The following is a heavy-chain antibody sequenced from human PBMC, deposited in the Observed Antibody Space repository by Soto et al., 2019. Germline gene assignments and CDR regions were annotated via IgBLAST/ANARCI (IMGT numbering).Heavy chain of an antibody. CDR3: ARAHKVSGSPQTRPDF. V-gene: IGHV4-59*01. D-gene: IGHD6-25*01. CDR2: IYYTGRSG. J-gene: IGHJ1*01. CDR1: GGSISDYY. Sequence: SETLYLTCTVSGGSISDYYWIWIRQPPGKGLEWIGYIYYTGRSGSYNPSLKSRVSISVDTSKNKFSLNMNSVTAADTAVYYCARAHKVSGSPQTRPDFWGQGTRVIVSS.